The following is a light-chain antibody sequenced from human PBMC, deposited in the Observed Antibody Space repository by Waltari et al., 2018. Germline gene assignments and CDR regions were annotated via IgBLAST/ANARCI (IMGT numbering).Light chain of an antibody. V-gene: IGLV1-44*01. J-gene: IGLJ3*02. CDR2: NTN. CDR3: SSWDDSLNGPA. CDR1: RSNIGNNS. Sequence: QSVLTQPPSASGTPGQRVTISCSGSRSNIGNNSVNWYQQLPRTAPKLLMYNTNQRPSGVPDRFSGSRSGTSASLAISGLQSDDEGDYYCSSWDDSLNGPAFGGGTKVTVL.